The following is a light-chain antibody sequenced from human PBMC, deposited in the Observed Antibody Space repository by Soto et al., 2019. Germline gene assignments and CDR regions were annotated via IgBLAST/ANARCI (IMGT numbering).Light chain of an antibody. V-gene: IGKV3-15*01. J-gene: IGKJ2*01. CDR2: GAS. CDR3: QQYNNWPYT. CDR1: QSVSSN. Sequence: EIVMMQSPATLSVSPGERATLSCRASQSVSSNLAWYQQKPGQAPRLLIYGASTKATGIPARFSGSGSGTEFTLTISSLQSEDFAVYYCQQYNNWPYTFCQGTKLEIK.